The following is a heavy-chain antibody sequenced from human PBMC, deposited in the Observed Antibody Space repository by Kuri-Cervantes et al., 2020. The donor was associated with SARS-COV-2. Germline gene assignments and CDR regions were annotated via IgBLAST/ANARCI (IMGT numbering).Heavy chain of an antibody. J-gene: IGHJ4*02. Sequence: SETLSLTCTVSGDSISSSAFYWGWIRQPPGKGLEWIAKIYYTGSTYYNPSLKSRVTISVDTSKNQFSLKLTSVTATDTAMYYCVRLPPPSKGVVPAHWGQGTLVTVSS. V-gene: IGHV4-39*01. CDR1: GDSISSSAFY. D-gene: IGHD2-8*01. CDR2: IYYTGST. CDR3: VRLPPPSKGVVPAH.